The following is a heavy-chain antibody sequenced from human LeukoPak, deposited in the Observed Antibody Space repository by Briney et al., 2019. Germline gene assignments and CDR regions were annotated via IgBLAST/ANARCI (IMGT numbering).Heavy chain of an antibody. D-gene: IGHD6-13*01. CDR2: IYYSGST. J-gene: IGHJ5*02. CDR1: GGSISSSSYY. Sequence: SETLSLTCTVSGGSISSSSYYWGWIRQPPGKGLEWIGSIYYSGSTYYNPSLKSRVTISVDTSKNQFSLKLSSVTAADTAVYYCARGYGSSWYFNWFDPWGPGTLVTVSS. V-gene: IGHV4-39*07. CDR3: ARGYGSSWYFNWFDP.